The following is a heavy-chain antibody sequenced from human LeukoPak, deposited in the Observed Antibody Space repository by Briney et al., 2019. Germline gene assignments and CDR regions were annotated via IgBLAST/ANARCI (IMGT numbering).Heavy chain of an antibody. CDR1: GFTVSSNY. CDR2: IYSGGST. V-gene: IGHV3-66*04. D-gene: IGHD4-23*01. J-gene: IGHJ3*02. Sequence: GGSLRLSCAASGFTVSSNYMSWVRQAPGEGLEWVSVIYSGGSTYYADSVKGRFTISRDNSKNTLYLQINSLRAEDTAVYYCARRTTVVKWAAFDIWGQGTMVTVSS. CDR3: ARRTTVVKWAAFDI.